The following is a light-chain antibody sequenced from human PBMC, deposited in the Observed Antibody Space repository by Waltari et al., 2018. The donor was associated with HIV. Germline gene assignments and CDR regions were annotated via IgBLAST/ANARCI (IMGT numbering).Light chain of an antibody. V-gene: IGKV1-9*01. CDR2: SAS. CDR1: QDISHF. CDR3: QQFNSYPPT. Sequence: IQLTQSPTFLSASVGDRVNVTCRASQDISHFLAWYQQKPGKAPKLLIYSASTLRSGVPSWFSGSGSGTQFILSVSSLQSDDFARYYCQQFNSYPPTFGGGTEFEIK. J-gene: IGKJ4*01.